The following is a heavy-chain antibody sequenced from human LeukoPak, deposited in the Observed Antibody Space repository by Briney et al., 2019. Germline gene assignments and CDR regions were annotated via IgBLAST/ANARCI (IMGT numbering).Heavy chain of an antibody. CDR3: ARRGSGWYSYFQH. CDR1: GGSISSYY. CDR2: IYYSGST. Sequence: SETLSLTCTVSGGSISSYYWGWIRQPPGKGLEWIGSIYYSGSTYYNPSLKSRVTISVDTSKNQFSLKLSSVTAADTAVYYCARRGSGWYSYFQHWGQGTLVTVSS. V-gene: IGHV4-39*01. D-gene: IGHD6-19*01. J-gene: IGHJ1*01.